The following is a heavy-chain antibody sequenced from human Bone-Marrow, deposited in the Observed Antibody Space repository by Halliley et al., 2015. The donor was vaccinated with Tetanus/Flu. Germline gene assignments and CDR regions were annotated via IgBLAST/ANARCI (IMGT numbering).Heavy chain of an antibody. J-gene: IGHJ4*02. Sequence: SLRLSCTTSGFTLSDYFLAWVRQAPGKGLECVGFIRTNAGGGTTEYAASVKGRFTISRDDSKNSLYLQMNSLKTEDTALYYCAREWYCGTSCLHHFDSWGQGTLVTVSS. V-gene: IGHV3-49*04. CDR3: AREWYCGTSCLHHFDS. D-gene: IGHD2-2*01. CDR2: IRTNAGGGTT. CDR1: GFTLSDYF.